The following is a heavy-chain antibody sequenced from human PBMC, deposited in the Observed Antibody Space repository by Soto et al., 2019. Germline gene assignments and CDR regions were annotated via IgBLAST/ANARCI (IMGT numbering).Heavy chain of an antibody. J-gene: IGHJ4*02. CDR3: TTDSVYRRPLLDFDS. V-gene: IGHV3-15*01. CDR2: IKSKTDGGTI. D-gene: IGHD5-12*01. Sequence: EVQLVESGGGLVKPGGSLRLSCAASGFTFSNDWMTWVRQAPGKGLEWVGGIKSKTDGGTIVYTAPVKCRFSVSRDDSATTLYLQMSSAKAEDTAVYYITTDSVYRRPLLDFDSGGQGTQVPVS. CDR1: GFTFSNDW.